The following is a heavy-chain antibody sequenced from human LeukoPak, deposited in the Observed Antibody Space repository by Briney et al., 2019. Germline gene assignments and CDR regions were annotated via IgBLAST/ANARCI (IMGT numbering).Heavy chain of an antibody. Sequence: PGGPLRLSCAASGFTFDDYGMSWVRQAPGKGLEWVSGINWNGGSTGYADSVKGRFTISRDNVKNSLYLQMNSLRAEDTALYYCVRFRGYSSSWYGPKAFDYWGQGTLVTVSS. CDR2: INWNGGST. V-gene: IGHV3-20*04. D-gene: IGHD6-13*01. J-gene: IGHJ4*02. CDR3: VRFRGYSSSWYGPKAFDY. CDR1: GFTFDDYG.